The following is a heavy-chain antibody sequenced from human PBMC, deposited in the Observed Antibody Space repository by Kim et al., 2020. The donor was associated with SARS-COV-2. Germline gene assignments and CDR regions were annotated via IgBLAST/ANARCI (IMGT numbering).Heavy chain of an antibody. CDR3: ARWAYSSSSGTRWLDP. V-gene: IGHV4-59*01. D-gene: IGHD6-6*01. CDR1: GGSISSDY. J-gene: IGHJ5*02. Sequence: SETLSLTCTVSGGSISSDYWIWIRQPPGKGLDWIGDIYYSGSTNYNPSLQSRVTISIDTSKNQFSLKLRSVTAADTAVYYCARWAYSSSSGTRWLDPWGQGTLVTVSS. CDR2: IYYSGST.